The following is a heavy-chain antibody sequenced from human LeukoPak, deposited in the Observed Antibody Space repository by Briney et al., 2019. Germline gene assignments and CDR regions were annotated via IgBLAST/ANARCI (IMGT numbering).Heavy chain of an antibody. Sequence: GASVKVSCKASGYTFTSYDINWVRQATGQGLEWMGWMNHNSGNTGYAQKFQGRVTMTRNTSISTAYMELSSLRSEDTAVYYCARGPLTYYYDSSGYYGVYWGQGTLVTVSS. V-gene: IGHV1-8*01. CDR2: MNHNSGNT. D-gene: IGHD3-22*01. CDR1: GYTFTSYD. J-gene: IGHJ4*02. CDR3: ARGPLTYYYDSSGYYGVY.